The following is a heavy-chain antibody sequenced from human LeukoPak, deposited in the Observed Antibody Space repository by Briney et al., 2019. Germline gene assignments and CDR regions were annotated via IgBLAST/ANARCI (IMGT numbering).Heavy chain of an antibody. Sequence: PGGSLRLSCAASGFTFSSYGMHWVRQAPGKGLEWVAVIWYDGSNKYYADSVKGRFTISRDNSKNTLYLQMNSLRAEDTAVYYCARSLGYYYDSSGYPDYWGQGTLVTVSS. CDR2: IWYDGSNK. D-gene: IGHD3-22*01. V-gene: IGHV3-33*01. CDR1: GFTFSSYG. J-gene: IGHJ4*02. CDR3: ARSLGYYYDSSGYPDY.